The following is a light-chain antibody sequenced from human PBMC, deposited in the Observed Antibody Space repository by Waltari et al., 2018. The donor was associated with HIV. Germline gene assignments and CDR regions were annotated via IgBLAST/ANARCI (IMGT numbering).Light chain of an antibody. CDR2: VSS. V-gene: IGKV2-28*01. Sequence: DIVMTQSPLSLPVNTGEPASISYRSRQSLLHRDGYKYLDWYLQKPGQSPQLLIYVSSYRACGVPDRFGGSASGTDFTLKISRVEAEDVGIYYCMQPIQTPYTFGQGTKLEIK. J-gene: IGKJ2*01. CDR1: QSLLHRDGYKY. CDR3: MQPIQTPYT.